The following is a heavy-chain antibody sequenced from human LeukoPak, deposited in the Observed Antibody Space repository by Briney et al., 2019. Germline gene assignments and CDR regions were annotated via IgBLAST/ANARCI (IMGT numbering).Heavy chain of an antibody. CDR1: GYSFTSYW. D-gene: IGHD5-12*01. Sequence: GESLKISCQGSGYSFTSYWISWVRQMPGKGLEWMGRIDPSDSYTNYSPSFQGHVTISADKSISTAYLQWSSLKASDTAMYYCASGPLGIVATFEDWGQGTLVTVSS. CDR3: ASGPLGIVATFED. J-gene: IGHJ4*02. V-gene: IGHV5-10-1*01. CDR2: IDPSDSYT.